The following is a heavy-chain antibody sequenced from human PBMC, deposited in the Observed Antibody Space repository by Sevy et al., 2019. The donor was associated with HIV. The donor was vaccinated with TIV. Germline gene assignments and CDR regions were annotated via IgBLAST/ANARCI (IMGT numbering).Heavy chain of an antibody. CDR2: IYSGGST. J-gene: IGHJ6*02. Sequence: GKSLKISCAASEFSVTDNYMSWLRQAPGKGLEWVSTIYSGGSTFYSDSVKGRFTICRDNSKNTLYLHMNSLRAEDTAVYYRASDRYYDASGHYHYYYGLDVWGQGTMVPVSS. V-gene: IGHV3-66*01. CDR3: ASDRYYDASGHYHYYYGLDV. D-gene: IGHD3-22*01. CDR1: EFSVTDNY.